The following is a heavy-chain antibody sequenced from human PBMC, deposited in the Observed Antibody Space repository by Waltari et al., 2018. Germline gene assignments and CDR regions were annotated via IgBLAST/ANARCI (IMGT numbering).Heavy chain of an antibody. D-gene: IGHD6-13*01. J-gene: IGHJ4*02. Sequence: EVQLVESGGGLVKPGGSLRLSCAASGFTFSNAWMSWVRQAPGKGLEWVGLIKSKTDGGTTDYAAPVKGRFTISRDESKNTLYLQMNSLKTEDTAVYYCTTDSAAAGTDYWGQGTLVTVSS. CDR3: TTDSAAAGTDY. CDR2: IKSKTDGGTT. CDR1: GFTFSNAW. V-gene: IGHV3-15*01.